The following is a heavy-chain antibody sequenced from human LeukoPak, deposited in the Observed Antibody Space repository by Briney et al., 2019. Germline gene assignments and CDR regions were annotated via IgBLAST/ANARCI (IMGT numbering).Heavy chain of an antibody. CDR1: GFTFSDYY. D-gene: IGHD6-13*01. J-gene: IGHJ4*02. CDR3: ASTAAATDPPGF. CDR2: ISSSGSII. V-gene: IGHV3-11*04. Sequence: GGSLRLSCAASGFTFSDYYMSWIRQAPGKGLEWVSYISSSGSIIYYADSVKGRFTISRDNSKNTVYLQMNSLRGEDTAVYYCASTAAATDPPGFWGQGTLVTVSS.